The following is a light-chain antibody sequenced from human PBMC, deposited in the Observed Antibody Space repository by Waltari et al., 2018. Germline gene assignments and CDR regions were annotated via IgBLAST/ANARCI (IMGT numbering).Light chain of an antibody. V-gene: IGKV3-20*01. Sequence: EIVLTQSPGTLSLSPGERATLSCRASQSVTGTSFAWFQQKPGQPPRLLLYATSRRATGIPDRFSGSGSGTDFTLTISRLEPEDFAVYYCQQYGTFWTFGQGSKVEMK. J-gene: IGKJ1*01. CDR1: QSVTGTS. CDR2: ATS. CDR3: QQYGTFWT.